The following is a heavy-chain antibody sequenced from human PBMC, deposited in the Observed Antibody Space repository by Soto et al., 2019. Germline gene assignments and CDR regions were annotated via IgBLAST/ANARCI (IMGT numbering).Heavy chain of an antibody. CDR2: INSDGGII. Sequence: VHLVESGGGLVQPGGSLRLSCEASRFSLSTYWMYWVRQAPGKGLMWVSRINSDGGIINYADSVKGRFTISRDNAKNTRYLQMNSLRTDDTAVYYCARDLGKYDRHYFDNWGQGTLVTVSS. V-gene: IGHV3-74*01. D-gene: IGHD3-9*01. CDR1: RFSLSTYW. J-gene: IGHJ4*02. CDR3: ARDLGKYDRHYFDN.